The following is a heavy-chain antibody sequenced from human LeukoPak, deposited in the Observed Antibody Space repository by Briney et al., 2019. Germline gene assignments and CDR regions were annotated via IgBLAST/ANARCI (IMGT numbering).Heavy chain of an antibody. CDR3: ARETYCSGGSCYQFDS. CDR1: GGSISSGSYY. D-gene: IGHD2-15*01. J-gene: IGHJ4*02. CDR2: IYTSGST. Sequence: SETLSLTCTVSGGSISSGSYYWSWIRQPAGKGLEWIGRIYTSGSTNYNPSLKSRVTISVDTSKNQFSLKLSSVTAADTAVYYCARETYCSGGSCYQFDSWGQGTLVTASS. V-gene: IGHV4-61*02.